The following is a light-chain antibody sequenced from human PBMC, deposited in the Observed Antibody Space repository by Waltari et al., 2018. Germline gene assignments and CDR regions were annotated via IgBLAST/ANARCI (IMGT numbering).Light chain of an antibody. J-gene: IGKJ4*01. V-gene: IGKV1-5*03. CDR1: QRIDRW. Sequence: DIQMTQSPSTLSASVGDRVPMTCRASQRIDRWLAWYQQKPGKAPRVIIYESSSLENGVPSRFSGSGFGTEFTLTINNVQPDDFATYYCQQYHSDLLSFGGGTRVEIK. CDR2: ESS. CDR3: QQYHSDLLS.